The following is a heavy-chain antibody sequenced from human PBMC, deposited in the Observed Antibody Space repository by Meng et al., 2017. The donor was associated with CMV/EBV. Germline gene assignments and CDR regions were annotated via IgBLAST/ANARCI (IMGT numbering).Heavy chain of an antibody. D-gene: IGHD2-15*01. Sequence: SETLSLTCAVYGGSFSGYYWSWIRQPPGKGLEWIGEINHSGSTNYNPSLKSRVTISVDTSKNQFSLKLSSVTAADTAVYYCAREGYCSGGSCNSDYWGQGTLVTVSS. CDR3: AREGYCSGGSCNSDY. CDR2: INHSGST. CDR1: GGSFSGYY. J-gene: IGHJ4*02. V-gene: IGHV4-34*01.